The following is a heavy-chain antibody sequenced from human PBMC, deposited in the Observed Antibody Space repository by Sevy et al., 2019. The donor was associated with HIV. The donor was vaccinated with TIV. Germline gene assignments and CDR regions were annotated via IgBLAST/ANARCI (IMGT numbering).Heavy chain of an antibody. CDR3: AREGSAYDTYYYHYAMDV. CDR1: GFTFKSYW. CDR2: INQDGSEK. D-gene: IGHD5-12*01. J-gene: IGHJ6*02. Sequence: GGSLRLSCAASGFTFKSYWMTWVRQAPGKGLEWVANINQDGSEKYYSGSLKGRFSISRDNSKNSVHLQINTLRAEDTAVYYCAREGSAYDTYYYHYAMDVWGQGTTVTVSS. V-gene: IGHV3-7*01.